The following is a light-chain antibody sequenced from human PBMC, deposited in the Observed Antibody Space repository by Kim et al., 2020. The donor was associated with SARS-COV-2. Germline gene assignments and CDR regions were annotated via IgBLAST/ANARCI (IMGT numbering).Light chain of an antibody. J-gene: IGLJ2*01. CDR1: RVGNKY. Sequence: GSPGQTASKTWSGGRVGNKYVWWYQRKPGQSPVVVMYQDERRPSGIPERFSGSNSENTATLTSSGTQAMDEADYYCQVWESTATVFGGGTQLTVL. V-gene: IGLV3-1*01. CDR3: QVWESTATV. CDR2: QDE.